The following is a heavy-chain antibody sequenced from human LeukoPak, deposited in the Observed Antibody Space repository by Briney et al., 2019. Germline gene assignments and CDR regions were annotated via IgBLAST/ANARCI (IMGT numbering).Heavy chain of an antibody. CDR2: MNPNTDDT. CDR1: GYTFTGCH. D-gene: IGHD6-13*01. Sequence: GASVKVSCKASGYTFTGCHINWGRQASGQGLEWMGWMNPNTDDTGYAQKFQGRVTMTRDTSISTAYLELSSLTSDDTAMYFCARGVAAGYDYWGQGTLVTVSS. CDR3: ARGVAAGYDY. V-gene: IGHV1-8*01. J-gene: IGHJ4*02.